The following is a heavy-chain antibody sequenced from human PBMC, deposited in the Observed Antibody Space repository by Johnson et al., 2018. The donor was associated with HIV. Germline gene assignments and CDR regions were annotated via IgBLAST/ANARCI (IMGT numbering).Heavy chain of an antibody. CDR2: FSWNSGSI. CDR1: GFTFDDYA. Sequence: LVESGGGLVKPGRSLRLSCAASGFTFDDYAMHWVRQAPGKGLEWVSGFSWNSGSIGYADSVKGRFTISRDNAKNSLYLQMNSLRAEDTALYYCARSMTTVTVAFDIWGQGTMVTV. J-gene: IGHJ3*02. CDR3: ARSMTTVTVAFDI. V-gene: IGHV3-9*01. D-gene: IGHD4-17*01.